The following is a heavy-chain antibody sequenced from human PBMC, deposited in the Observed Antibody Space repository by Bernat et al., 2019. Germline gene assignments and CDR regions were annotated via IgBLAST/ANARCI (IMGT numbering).Heavy chain of an antibody. J-gene: IGHJ4*02. V-gene: IGHV3-30-3*01. CDR1: GFSFSSYA. Sequence: QVQLVESGGGVVQPGRSLRLFCAVSGFSFSSYAVHWVRQAPGKGLEWVAVISHDGSKKYYTDSVKGRFTISRDNSKNTVYLQMNSLRGEDTAVYYCARVASLDRGWYQEDFDYWGQGTLVTVSS. CDR2: ISHDGSKK. CDR3: ARVASLDRGWYQEDFDY. D-gene: IGHD6-19*01.